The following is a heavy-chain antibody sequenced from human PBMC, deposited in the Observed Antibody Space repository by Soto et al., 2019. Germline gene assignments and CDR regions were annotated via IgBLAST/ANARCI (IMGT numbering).Heavy chain of an antibody. CDR1: GGTFSSYA. CDR3: ARSQGSSTSLEIYYYYYYGMDV. V-gene: IGHV1-69*01. CDR2: IIPISGTA. D-gene: IGHD2-2*01. J-gene: IGHJ6*02. Sequence: QVQLAQSGAEVKKPGSSVKVSCKASGGTFSSYAISWVRQAPGQGLEWMGGIIPISGTANYAQKFQGRVTITADESTSTAYMELSSLRSEDTAVYYCARSQGSSTSLEIYYYYYYGMDVWGQGTRVTVSS.